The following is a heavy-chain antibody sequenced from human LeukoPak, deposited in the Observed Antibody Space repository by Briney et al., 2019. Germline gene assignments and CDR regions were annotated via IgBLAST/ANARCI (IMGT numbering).Heavy chain of an antibody. CDR3: AREEIVAAAYFYYYYYMDV. V-gene: IGHV1-46*01. D-gene: IGHD5-12*01. CDR2: INPSGGST. CDR1: GYTFTSHY. Sequence: ASVKVSCKASGYTFTSHYMHWVRQAPGQGLEWMGIINPSGGSTSYAQKFQGRVTMTRDTSTSTVYMELSSLRSEDTAVYYCAREEIVAAAYFYYYYYMDVWGKGTTVTVSS. J-gene: IGHJ6*03.